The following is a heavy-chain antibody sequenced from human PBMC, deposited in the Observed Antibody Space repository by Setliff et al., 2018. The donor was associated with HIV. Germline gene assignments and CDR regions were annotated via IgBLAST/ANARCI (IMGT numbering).Heavy chain of an antibody. CDR1: GGSIGSYY. CDR3: ARRRPPPSGLYSAYYMDV. J-gene: IGHJ6*03. CDR2: VYYTGST. D-gene: IGHD1-26*01. Sequence: SETLSLTCIVSGGSIGSYYWSWIRQSLGKGLEWIGYVYYTGSTNYNPSLKSRVTIGVDTSKNQFSLKLTSVTAADAAVYYCARRRPPPSGLYSAYYMDVWGTGTTVTVSS. V-gene: IGHV4-59*08.